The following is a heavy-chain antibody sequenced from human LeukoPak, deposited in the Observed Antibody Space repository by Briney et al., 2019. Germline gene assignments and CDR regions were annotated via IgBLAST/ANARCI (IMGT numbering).Heavy chain of an antibody. CDR3: AKGRAERWLQLDY. Sequence: PGGPLRLSSAASGFTFSSYAMHWVRPAPGNGLEWVAVISYDGSNKYYADSVKGRFTTSRDNSKNTLYLQMNSLRAEDTAVYYCAKGRAERWLQLDYWGQGTLVTVSS. J-gene: IGHJ4*02. CDR1: GFTFSSYA. CDR2: ISYDGSNK. V-gene: IGHV3-30*18. D-gene: IGHD5-24*01.